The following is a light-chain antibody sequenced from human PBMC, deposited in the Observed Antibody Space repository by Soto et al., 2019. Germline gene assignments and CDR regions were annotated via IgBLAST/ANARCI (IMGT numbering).Light chain of an antibody. CDR1: SSNIGAGYD. V-gene: IGLV1-40*01. J-gene: IGLJ2*01. CDR2: GSN. Sequence: QSVLTQPPSVSGAPGQRVTISCTGSSSNIGAGYDVHWYHQLPGTAPKLLISGSNNRPSGVPDRFAGSTSGTSASLAITGLQAEDEGDYYCKAYDRSLGGFVVFGGGTKLTVL. CDR3: KAYDRSLGGFVV.